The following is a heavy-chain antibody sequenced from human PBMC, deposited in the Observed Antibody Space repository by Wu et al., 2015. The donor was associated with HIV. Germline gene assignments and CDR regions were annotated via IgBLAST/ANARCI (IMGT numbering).Heavy chain of an antibody. D-gene: IGHD1-20*01. Sequence: QVRLEQSGPEVQGPGASIKISCKSSGYIFREFYVHWVRQSPLHGLEWMGYINPKSGDAHVTQSLQGRLTLSRDSSIRTVYMQLTGLVFDDTALYFCASYGPGYNWMYSWGQGTLVTVSS. V-gene: IGHV1-2*02. CDR2: INPKSGDA. CDR3: ASYGPGYNWMYS. CDR1: GYIFREFY. J-gene: IGHJ4*02.